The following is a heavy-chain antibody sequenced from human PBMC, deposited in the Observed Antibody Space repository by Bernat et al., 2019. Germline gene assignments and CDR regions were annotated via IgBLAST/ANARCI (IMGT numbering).Heavy chain of an antibody. CDR3: AREGYYYDSSGYSAAFDI. D-gene: IGHD3-22*01. J-gene: IGHJ3*02. CDR2: IWYDGSNK. Sequence: QVQLVESGGGVVQPGRSLRLSCAASGFTFSSYGMHWVRQAPGKGLEWVAVIWYDGSNKYYADSVKGRFTISRDNSKNTLHLQMNSLRAEDTAVYYCAREGYYYDSSGYSAAFDIWGQGTMVTVSS. CDR1: GFTFSSYG. V-gene: IGHV3-33*01.